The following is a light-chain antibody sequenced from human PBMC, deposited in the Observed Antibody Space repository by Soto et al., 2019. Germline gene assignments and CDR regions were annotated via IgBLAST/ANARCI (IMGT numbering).Light chain of an antibody. CDR1: ISDVGTYNL. Sequence: HSALTQPASVSGSPGQSITISCTGTISDVGTYNLVSWYQQHPGKAPQLMLFEVSKRPSGFSNLFSGSKSGNTESLTIYGLQAEDEADYYCCSYAGSSTYVFGTGTKVTGL. J-gene: IGLJ1*01. CDR2: EVS. CDR3: CSYAGSSTYV. V-gene: IGLV2-23*02.